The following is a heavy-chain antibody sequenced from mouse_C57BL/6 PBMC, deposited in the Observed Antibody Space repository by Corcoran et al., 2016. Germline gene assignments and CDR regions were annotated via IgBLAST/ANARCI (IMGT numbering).Heavy chain of an antibody. CDR2: IYPGDGDT. Sequence: QVQLQQSGAELVKPGASVKISCKASGYAFSSYWMNWVKQRPGKGLEWIGQIYPGDGDTNYNGKFKGKATLTADKSSSTAYMQLSSLTSEDSAVYFCARLTTVVATEAMDYWGQGTSVTVSS. V-gene: IGHV1-80*01. J-gene: IGHJ4*01. CDR1: GYAFSSYW. D-gene: IGHD1-1*01. CDR3: ARLTTVVATEAMDY.